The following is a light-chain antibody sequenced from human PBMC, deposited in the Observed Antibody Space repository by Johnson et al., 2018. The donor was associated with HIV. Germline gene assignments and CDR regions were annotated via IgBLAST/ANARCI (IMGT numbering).Light chain of an antibody. CDR3: GTWDSSLSYNYV. J-gene: IGLJ1*01. CDR1: SSNIGNNY. Sequence: HSVLTQPPSVSAAPGQKVTISCSGSSSNIGNNYVSWYQQLPGTAPKLLIYDNNKRPSGIPDRFYGSKSGTSATLGITGLQTGDEADYYCGTWDSSLSYNYVFGTGTKVTVL. CDR2: DNN. V-gene: IGLV1-51*01.